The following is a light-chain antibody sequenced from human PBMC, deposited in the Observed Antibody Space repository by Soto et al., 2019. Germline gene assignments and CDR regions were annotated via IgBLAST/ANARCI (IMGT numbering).Light chain of an antibody. CDR1: QSVSNNY. CDR3: QQYGRSPTT. Sequence: EILFTQSPGTLSLSPVERATLSCMASQSVSNNYLAWYQQKRGQAPRFLIYGASSRATGIPDRFSGSGSGTDFTLTISRLEPEDFAVYYCQQYGRSPTTFGQGTKVDIK. CDR2: GAS. J-gene: IGKJ1*01. V-gene: IGKV3-20*01.